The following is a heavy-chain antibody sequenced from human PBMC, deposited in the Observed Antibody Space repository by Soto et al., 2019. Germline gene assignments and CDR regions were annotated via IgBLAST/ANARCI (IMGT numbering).Heavy chain of an antibody. Sequence: SETLSLTCTVSGDSISSDHYYWGWIRQPPGKGLEWIGSIYYRGTPYYNPSLKSRVTISPDTSKSQFSLKLSSVTAADTAVYYCARQGNYYDSGGYYVGAFDIWGLGTMVTVSS. CDR3: ARQGNYYDSGGYYVGAFDI. J-gene: IGHJ3*02. CDR2: IYYRGTP. CDR1: GDSISSDHYY. D-gene: IGHD3-22*01. V-gene: IGHV4-39*01.